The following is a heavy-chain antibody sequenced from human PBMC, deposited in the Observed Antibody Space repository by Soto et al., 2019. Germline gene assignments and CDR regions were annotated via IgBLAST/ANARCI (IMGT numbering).Heavy chain of an antibody. V-gene: IGHV3-49*03. Sequence: PGGSLRLSCTASGFTFGDYAMSWFRQAPGKGLEWVGFIRSKAYGGTTEYAASVKGRFTISRDDSKSIAYLQMNSLKTEDTAVYYCTRVPGETYYYDSSGYWFDPWGQGTLVTVSS. CDR1: GFTFGDYA. D-gene: IGHD3-22*01. J-gene: IGHJ5*02. CDR3: TRVPGETYYYDSSGYWFDP. CDR2: IRSKAYGGTT.